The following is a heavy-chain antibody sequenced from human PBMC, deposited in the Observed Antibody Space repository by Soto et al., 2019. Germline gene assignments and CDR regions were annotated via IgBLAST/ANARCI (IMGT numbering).Heavy chain of an antibody. V-gene: IGHV4-59*01. CDR1: GDSISSYY. Sequence: QVQLQESGPGLVKPSETLSLTCAVSGDSISSYYCMWIRQPPGKGLESIGYLYYGRSANYNPSLKSRVTLSGDTSTNQCSLTMSSMTAADTAVYYCALRSMAVVPEYWGQGTLVTVSS. D-gene: IGHD3-22*01. CDR2: LYYGRSA. CDR3: ALRSMAVVPEY. J-gene: IGHJ4*02.